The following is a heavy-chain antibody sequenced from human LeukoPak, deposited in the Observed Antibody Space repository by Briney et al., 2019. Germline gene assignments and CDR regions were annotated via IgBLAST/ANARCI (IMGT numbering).Heavy chain of an antibody. D-gene: IGHD3-22*01. V-gene: IGHV4-39*07. CDR2: VYYSGST. Sequence: SETLSLTCTVSGDSITNSSYYWGWIRQPPGKGLQWIGNVYYSGSTNYNLSLKSRVTISLDTSKNQFSLRLSSVTAADTAVYYCARVWSGNYYEDRGAFDIWGQGTMVTVSS. CDR3: ARVWSGNYYEDRGAFDI. CDR1: GDSITNSSYY. J-gene: IGHJ3*02.